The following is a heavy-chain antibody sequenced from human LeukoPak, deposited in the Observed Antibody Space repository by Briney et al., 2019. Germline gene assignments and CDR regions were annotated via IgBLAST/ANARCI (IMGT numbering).Heavy chain of an antibody. CDR3: ARATLYYYDSSGYPFGY. CDR2: INHSGST. D-gene: IGHD3-22*01. Sequence: PSETLSLTCAVYGGSFSGYYWSWIRQPPGKGLEWIGEINHSGSTNYNPSLKSRVTISVDTSKNQFSLKLSSMTAADTAVYYCARATLYYYDSSGYPFGYWGQGTLVTVSS. CDR1: GGSFSGYY. V-gene: IGHV4-34*01. J-gene: IGHJ4*02.